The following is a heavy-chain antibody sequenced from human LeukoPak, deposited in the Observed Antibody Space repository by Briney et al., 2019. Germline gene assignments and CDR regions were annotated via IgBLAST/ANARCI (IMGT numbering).Heavy chain of an antibody. D-gene: IGHD3-10*01. CDR2: IYYSGST. Sequence: SETLSLTCTVSGGSISSYFWSWVGQPPGKGLEWIGYIYYSGSTNYNPSLKSRVTISVDTSKNQFSLKLASVTTADTAVYYCARLVGGYYFDYCGQGTLVTVSS. J-gene: IGHJ4*02. V-gene: IGHV4-59*01. CDR1: GGSISSYF. CDR3: ARLVGGYYFDY.